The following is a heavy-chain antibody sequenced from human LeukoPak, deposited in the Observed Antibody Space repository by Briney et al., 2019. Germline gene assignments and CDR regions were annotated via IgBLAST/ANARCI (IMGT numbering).Heavy chain of an antibody. CDR3: AREGTKWDAFGL. V-gene: IGHV1-2*06. Sequence: SVKVSCKASGYTFTGYYMHWVRQAPGQGLEWMGRINPNKGGTNYAQSFQGRVTMTRDTSISTAYMDLSRLKSDDTALYYCAREGTKWDAFGLWGQGTMVTVSS. J-gene: IGHJ3*01. CDR1: GYTFTGYY. CDR2: INPNKGGT. D-gene: IGHD1-7*01.